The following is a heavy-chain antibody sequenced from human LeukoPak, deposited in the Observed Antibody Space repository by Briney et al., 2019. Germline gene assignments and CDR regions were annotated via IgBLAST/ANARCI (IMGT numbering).Heavy chain of an antibody. CDR1: GFTFSSYG. Sequence: PGRSLRLSCAASGFTFSSYGMHWVRQAPGKGLEWVAVISYDGSNKYYADSVKGRFTISRDNSENTLYLQMNSLRAEDTAVYYCESSGWYEQFDYWGQGTLVTVSS. CDR3: ESSGWYEQFDY. D-gene: IGHD6-19*01. V-gene: IGHV3-30*03. J-gene: IGHJ4*02. CDR2: ISYDGSNK.